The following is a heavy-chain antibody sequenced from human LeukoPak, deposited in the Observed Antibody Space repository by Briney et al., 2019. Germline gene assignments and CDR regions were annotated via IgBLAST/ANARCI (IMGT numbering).Heavy chain of an antibody. J-gene: IGHJ6*03. V-gene: IGHV3-49*04. CDR1: GFTFNNFA. CDR3: TKAAAGTRAYDYYYMDV. D-gene: IGHD6-13*01. CDR2: IRSKAYGGTT. Sequence: GGSLRLSCAASGFTFNNFAMSWVRQAPGKAPEGVGFIRSKAYGGTTEYAASVKGRFTISRDDSKSIAYLQMNSLKTEDTAVYYCTKAAAGTRAYDYYYMDVWGKGTTVTVSS.